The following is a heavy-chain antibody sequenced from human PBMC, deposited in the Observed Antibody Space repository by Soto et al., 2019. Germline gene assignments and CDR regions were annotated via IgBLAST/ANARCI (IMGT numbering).Heavy chain of an antibody. CDR2: IYYSGST. J-gene: IGHJ6*02. CDR1: GGSISSGGYY. CDR3: ARVRGEWFGELSRYYYYGMDV. Sequence: PSETLSLTCTVSGGSISSGGYYWSWIRQHPGKGLEWIGYIYYSGSTYYNPSLKSRVTISVDTSKNQFSLKLSSVTAADTAVYYCARVRGEWFGELSRYYYYGMDVWGQGTTVTVSS. D-gene: IGHD3-10*01. V-gene: IGHV4-31*03.